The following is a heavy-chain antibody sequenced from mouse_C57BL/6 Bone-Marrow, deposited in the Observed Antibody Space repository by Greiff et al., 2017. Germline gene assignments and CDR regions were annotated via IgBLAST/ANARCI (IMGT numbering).Heavy chain of an antibody. J-gene: IGHJ3*01. Sequence: EVQLVESGGDLVKPGGSLKLSCAASGFTFSSYGMPWVRQTPDKRLEWVATISRGGSCTYYPDSVKGRFTISRDNAKNTVYLQLSSLKSEDTAMYDCAGHMDDYGRAAWFAYWGQGTLVTVSA. CDR3: AGHMDDYGRAAWFAY. CDR2: ISRGGSCT. CDR1: GFTFSSYG. V-gene: IGHV5-6*01. D-gene: IGHD1-1*01.